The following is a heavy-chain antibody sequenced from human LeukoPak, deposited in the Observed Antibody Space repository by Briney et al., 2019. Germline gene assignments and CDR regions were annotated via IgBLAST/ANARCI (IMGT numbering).Heavy chain of an antibody. CDR1: GGSISTYY. CDR2: IYYSGST. J-gene: IGHJ4*02. V-gene: IGHV4-59*08. CDR3: ARHVPNTAGLLDY. D-gene: IGHD3/OR15-3a*01. Sequence: SETLSLTCTVSGGSISTYYWSWIRQPPGKGPEWIGYIYYSGSTNYNPSLKSRVTISVDTSKNQFSLKLSSVTAADTAVYYCARHVPNTAGLLDYWRQGTLVTVSS.